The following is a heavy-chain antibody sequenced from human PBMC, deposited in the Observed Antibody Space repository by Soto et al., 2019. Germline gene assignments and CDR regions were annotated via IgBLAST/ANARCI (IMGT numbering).Heavy chain of an antibody. Sequence: PGESLKISCKGSGYSFTSYWIGWVRQMPGKGLEWMGIIYPGDSDTRYSPSFQGQVTISADKSISTAYLQWSSLKASDSAMYFCTRYSNRYYWYLMDDWGQGTKVTVSS. CDR1: GYSFTSYW. CDR3: TRYSNRYYWYLMDD. CDR2: IYPGDSDT. D-gene: IGHD1-26*01. V-gene: IGHV5-51*01. J-gene: IGHJ6*02.